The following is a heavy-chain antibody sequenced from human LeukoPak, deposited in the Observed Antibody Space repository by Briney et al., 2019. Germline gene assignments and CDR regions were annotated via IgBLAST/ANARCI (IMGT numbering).Heavy chain of an antibody. CDR3: ARVAGAWFDP. V-gene: IGHV4-34*01. CDR2: IYYSGST. Sequence: PSETLSLTCAVYGGSFSGYYWSWIRQPPGKGLEWIGSIYYSGSTYYNPSLKSRVTISVDTSKNQFSLKLSSVTAADTAVYYCARVAGAWFDPWGQGTLVTVSS. CDR1: GGSFSGYY. D-gene: IGHD3-10*01. J-gene: IGHJ5*02.